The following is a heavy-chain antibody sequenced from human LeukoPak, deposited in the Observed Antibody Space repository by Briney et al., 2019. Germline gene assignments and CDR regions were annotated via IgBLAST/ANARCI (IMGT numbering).Heavy chain of an antibody. CDR2: INHSGST. Sequence: PGGSLRLSCAASGFTFSDHGMSWIRQPPGKGLEWIGEINHSGSTNYNPSLKSRVTISVDTSKNQFSLKLSSVTAADTAVYYCGGGAYYFDYWGQGTLVTVSS. CDR1: GFTFSDHG. J-gene: IGHJ4*02. D-gene: IGHD3-16*01. V-gene: IGHV4-34*08. CDR3: GGGAYYFDY.